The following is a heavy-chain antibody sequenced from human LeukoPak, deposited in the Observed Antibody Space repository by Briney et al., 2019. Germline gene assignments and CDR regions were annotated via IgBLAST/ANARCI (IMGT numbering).Heavy chain of an antibody. V-gene: IGHV4-38-2*02. CDR1: GYSISSGYY. J-gene: IGHJ4*02. CDR2: IYHSGST. D-gene: IGHD3-10*01. CDR3: ARDYGWGSFDY. Sequence: TSETLSLTCTVSGYSISSGYYWGWIRQPPGKGLEWIGSIYHSGSTYYNPSLKSRVTISVDTSKNQFSLKLSSVTAADTAVYYCARDYGWGSFDYWGQGTLVTVSS.